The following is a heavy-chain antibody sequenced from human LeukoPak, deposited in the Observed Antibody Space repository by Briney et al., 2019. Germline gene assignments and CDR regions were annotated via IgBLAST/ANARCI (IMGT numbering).Heavy chain of an antibody. J-gene: IGHJ4*02. CDR2: IYYSGTT. Sequence: SETLSLTCTVSGGSISSSRSYWGWIRQPPGGGLEWLGSIYYSGTTYYNPSLKSRVTISADTSKKLISLKLSSVTAADTAVYYCATSGTFYQIFDFWRQGALVTVSS. D-gene: IGHD3-10*01. CDR1: GGSISSSRSY. CDR3: ATSGTFYQIFDF. V-gene: IGHV4-39*01.